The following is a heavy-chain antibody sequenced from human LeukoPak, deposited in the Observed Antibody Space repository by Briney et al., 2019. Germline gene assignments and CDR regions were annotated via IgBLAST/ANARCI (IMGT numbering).Heavy chain of an antibody. Sequence: SETLSLTCTISGDSINNYNWNWIRQPAGKGLEWIGRIYVTGNTNYNPSLKSRVAMSVDTSKNHFSPRLTPVTAADTAVYYCARAFTIFGAGGFDVWGQGTFVTVSS. CDR1: GDSINNYN. J-gene: IGHJ3*01. V-gene: IGHV4-4*07. CDR3: ARAFTIFGAGGFDV. D-gene: IGHD3-3*01. CDR2: IYVTGNT.